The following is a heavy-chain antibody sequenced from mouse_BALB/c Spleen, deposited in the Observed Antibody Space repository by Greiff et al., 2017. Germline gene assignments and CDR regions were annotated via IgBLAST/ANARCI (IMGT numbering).Heavy chain of an antibody. V-gene: IGHV1S81*02. J-gene: IGHJ4*01. CDR3: ARNYEAMDY. CDR1: GYTFTSYW. Sequence: QVQLKQSGAELVKPGASVKLSCKASGYTFTSYWMHWVKQRPGQGLEWIGEINPSNGRTNYNEKFKSKATLTVDKSSSTAYMQLSSLTSEDSAVYYCARNYEAMDYWGQGTSVTVSS. CDR2: INPSNGRT.